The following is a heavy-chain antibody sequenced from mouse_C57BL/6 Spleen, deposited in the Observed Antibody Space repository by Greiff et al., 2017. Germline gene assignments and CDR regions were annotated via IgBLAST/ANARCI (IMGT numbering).Heavy chain of an antibody. Sequence: QVQLKESGAELARPGASVKLSCKASGYTFTSYGISWVKQRTGQGLEWIGEIYPRSGNTYYNEKFKGKATLTADKSSSTAYMELRSLTSEDSAVYFCAILFITTVQAMDYWGQGTSVTVSS. CDR3: AILFITTVQAMDY. D-gene: IGHD1-1*01. V-gene: IGHV1-81*01. CDR2: IYPRSGNT. CDR1: GYTFTSYG. J-gene: IGHJ4*01.